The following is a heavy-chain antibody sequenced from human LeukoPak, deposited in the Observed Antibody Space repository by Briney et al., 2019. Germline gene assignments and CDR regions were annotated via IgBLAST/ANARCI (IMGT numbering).Heavy chain of an antibody. Sequence: SETLSLTCTVSDYSISSGHYWGWIRQPPGKGLEWIATIYHSGSTYYNPTLNSRVTISVDTSRNQFSLKLSSVTAADTAVYYCARDGVAAAGPDAFDIWGQGTMVTVSS. CDR2: IYHSGST. V-gene: IGHV4-38-2*02. J-gene: IGHJ3*02. CDR1: DYSISSGHY. D-gene: IGHD6-13*01. CDR3: ARDGVAAAGPDAFDI.